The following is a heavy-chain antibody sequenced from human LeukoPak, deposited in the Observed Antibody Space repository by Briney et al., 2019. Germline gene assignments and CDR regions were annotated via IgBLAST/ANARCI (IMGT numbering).Heavy chain of an antibody. D-gene: IGHD6-6*01. CDR2: ISGSGGST. CDR1: GFTFSSYA. V-gene: IGHV3-23*01. CDR3: AKGDFVEQLVNY. J-gene: IGHJ4*02. Sequence: PGGSLRLSRAASGFTFSSYAMSWVRQAPGKGLEWVSAISGSGGSTYYADSVKGRFTISRDNSKNTLYLQMNSLRAEDTAVYYCAKGDFVEQLVNYWGQGTLVTVSS.